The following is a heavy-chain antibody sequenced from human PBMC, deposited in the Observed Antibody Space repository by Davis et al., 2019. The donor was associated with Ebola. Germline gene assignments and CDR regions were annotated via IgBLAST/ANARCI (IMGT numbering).Heavy chain of an antibody. J-gene: IGHJ4*02. CDR3: ARLDPYDTSGYYKPLFY. Sequence: GESLKISCKGSGYRFTNYWISWVRQMPGKGLEWMGRIDPSDSHTIYSPPFQGHVTISADKSLSTAYLQWSSLKASDTAMYYCARLDPYDTSGYYKPLFYWGQGALVTVSS. D-gene: IGHD3-22*01. V-gene: IGHV5-10-1*01. CDR1: GYRFTNYW. CDR2: IDPSDSHT.